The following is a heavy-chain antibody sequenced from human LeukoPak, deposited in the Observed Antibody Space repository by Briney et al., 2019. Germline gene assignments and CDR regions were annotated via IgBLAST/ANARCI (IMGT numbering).Heavy chain of an antibody. J-gene: IGHJ5*02. CDR3: ARSRAARRYWFDP. V-gene: IGHV4-31*03. CDR1: GGSISSGGYY. D-gene: IGHD6-6*01. CDR2: IYYSGST. Sequence: PSATLSLTCPVSGGSISSGGYYWSWIRQHPGKGLEWIGYIYYSGSTYYNPSLKSRVTISVDTSKNQFSLKLSSVTAADTAVYYCARSRAARRYWFDPWGQGTLVTVSS.